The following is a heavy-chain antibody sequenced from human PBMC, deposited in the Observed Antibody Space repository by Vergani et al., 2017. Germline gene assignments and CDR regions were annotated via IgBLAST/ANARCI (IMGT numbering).Heavy chain of an antibody. Sequence: QVQLVESGGGVVQPGRSLRLSCAASGFTFSSYGMHWVRPAPGKGLEWVAVIWNDGSNKYYADSVKGRFTISRDTSKNTLYLQMNSLRAEDTALYYCASDGGPRKYYYGSGTRDGSYRGGYFDYWGQGTLVTVSS. CDR2: IWNDGSNK. J-gene: IGHJ4*02. V-gene: IGHV3-33*01. CDR3: ASDGGPRKYYYGSGTRDGSYRGGYFDY. CDR1: GFTFSSYG. D-gene: IGHD3-10*01.